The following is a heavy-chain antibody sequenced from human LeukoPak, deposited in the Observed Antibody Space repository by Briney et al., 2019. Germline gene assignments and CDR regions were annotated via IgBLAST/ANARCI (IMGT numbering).Heavy chain of an antibody. CDR2: IKQDGSEK. CDR3: ARDVRVYSSSWYNAFDI. V-gene: IGHV3-7*01. J-gene: IGHJ3*02. Sequence: GGSLRLSCAASGFTFSSYWMSWVHQAPGKGLEWVANIKQDGSEKYYVDSVKGRFTISRDNAKNSLYLQMNSLRAEDTAVYYCARDVRVYSSSWYNAFDIWGQGTMVTVSS. CDR1: GFTFSSYW. D-gene: IGHD6-13*01.